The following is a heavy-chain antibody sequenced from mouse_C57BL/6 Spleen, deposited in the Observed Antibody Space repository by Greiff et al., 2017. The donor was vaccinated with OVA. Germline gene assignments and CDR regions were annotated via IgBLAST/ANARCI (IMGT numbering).Heavy chain of an antibody. CDR2: ISYDGSN. CDR1: GYSITSGYY. CDR3: ARGDDGYFDD. J-gene: IGHJ2*01. D-gene: IGHD2-3*01. V-gene: IGHV3-6*01. Sequence: EVQLVESGSGLVQPSQSLSLTCSVTGYSITSGYYWNWLRQFPGNKLEWMGYISYDGSNNYNTSLRSRITITRDTSNNQFILKLNSENTEDTATYYCARGDDGYFDDWGQGTTLTVSS.